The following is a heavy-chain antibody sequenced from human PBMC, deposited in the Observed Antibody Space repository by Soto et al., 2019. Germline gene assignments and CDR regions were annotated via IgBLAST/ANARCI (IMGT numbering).Heavy chain of an antibody. CDR3: ARPRTTVTTGYYYMDV. D-gene: IGHD4-17*01. CDR2: IWFDGSNK. Sequence: QVHLVESGGGVVQPGRSLRLSCAASGFTFSTYGMHWVRQAPGKGLEWVAIIWFDGSNKNYADSVKGRFTISRDNSNNMLYLQMDSLRAEDTAVYHCARPRTTVTTGYYYMDVWGKGTTVTVSS. V-gene: IGHV3-33*01. CDR1: GFTFSTYG. J-gene: IGHJ6*03.